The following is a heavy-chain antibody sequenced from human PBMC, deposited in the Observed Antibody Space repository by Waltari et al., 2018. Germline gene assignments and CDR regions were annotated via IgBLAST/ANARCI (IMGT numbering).Heavy chain of an antibody. Sequence: QVQMQGSGPGLVTPSQTLSLTCTVSVGSISSGGYSLSWIRQHPLTDLEWIGYIYYIGSTYHNPSLKSRVTISVDTSKNQFSLKLSSVTAADTAVYYCARVSLDYYDSSGYYYKGTFDIWGQGTMVTVSS. CDR1: VGSISSGGYS. CDR2: IYYIGST. D-gene: IGHD3-22*01. CDR3: ARVSLDYYDSSGYYYKGTFDI. V-gene: IGHV4-31*03. J-gene: IGHJ3*02.